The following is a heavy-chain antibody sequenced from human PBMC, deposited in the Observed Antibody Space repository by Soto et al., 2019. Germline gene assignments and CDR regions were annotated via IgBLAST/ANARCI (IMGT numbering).Heavy chain of an antibody. CDR2: ISSSSSYI. D-gene: IGHD1-26*01. Sequence: EVQLVESGGGLVKPGGSLRLSCAASGFTFSSYSMNWVRQAPGTGLEWVSSISSSSSYIYYADSVKGRFTISRDNAKNSLYLQMNSRRAEDTAVYYCARRGSSGSCDYWGQGTLVTVSS. CDR3: ARRGSSGSCDY. V-gene: IGHV3-21*01. CDR1: GFTFSSYS. J-gene: IGHJ4*02.